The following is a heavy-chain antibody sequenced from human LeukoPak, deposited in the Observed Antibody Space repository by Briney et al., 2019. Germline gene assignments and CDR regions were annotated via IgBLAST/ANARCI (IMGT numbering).Heavy chain of an antibody. J-gene: IGHJ4*02. D-gene: IGHD3-22*01. CDR3: AKGTHYDSSGPFDS. Sequence: SETLSLTCTVSSGSISSYYWSWIRQPPGKGLEWIGYIYYSGSTNYNPSLKSRVTISVDTSKNQFSLKLSSVTAADTAVYYCAKGTHYDSSGPFDSWGQGTLVTVYS. V-gene: IGHV4-59*01. CDR2: IYYSGST. CDR1: SGSISSYY.